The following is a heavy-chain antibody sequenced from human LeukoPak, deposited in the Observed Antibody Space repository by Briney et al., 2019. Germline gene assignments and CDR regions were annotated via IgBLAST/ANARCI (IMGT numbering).Heavy chain of an antibody. CDR1: GYSFTSYW. CDR2: IYPGDSDT. CDR3: ARQPSNWRRPSQIDY. V-gene: IGHV5-51*01. J-gene: IGHJ4*02. Sequence: GESLKISCKGSGYSFTSYWIGWVRQMPGKGLEWMGIIYPGDSDTRYSPSFQGQVTISADKSISTAYLQWSSLTASHTAMYYCARQPSNWRRPSQIDYWGQGNLVTVYS. D-gene: IGHD1-1*01.